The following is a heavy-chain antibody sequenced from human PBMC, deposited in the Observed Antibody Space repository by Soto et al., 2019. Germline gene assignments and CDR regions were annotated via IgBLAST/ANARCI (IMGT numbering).Heavy chain of an antibody. CDR3: AKAQSYTIFGVVIVTSSDGMDV. CDR2: ISYDGSNK. CDR1: GFTFSSYG. Sequence: QVQLVESGGGVVQPGRSLRLSCAASGFTFSSYGMHWVRQAPGKGLEWVAVISYDGSNKYYADSVKGPFTISRDNSKNTLYLQMNSLRAEATAVYYCAKAQSYTIFGVVIVTSSDGMDVWCQGTTVTVSS. D-gene: IGHD3-3*01. J-gene: IGHJ6*02. V-gene: IGHV3-30*18.